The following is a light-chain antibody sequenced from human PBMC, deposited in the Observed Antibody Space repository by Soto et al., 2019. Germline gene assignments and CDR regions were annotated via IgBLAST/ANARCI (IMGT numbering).Light chain of an antibody. J-gene: IGKJ1*01. CDR2: GAS. CDR1: QSVRSN. Sequence: EILLTQSPATLSVSPGERATLSCRASQSVRSNLAWYQQKRGQSPRLLIYGASTRATGIPARFSGSGSETQFTLTISSLEPEDFAVYYCQQRSNWPWTFGQGTKVDI. CDR3: QQRSNWPWT. V-gene: IGKV3-15*01.